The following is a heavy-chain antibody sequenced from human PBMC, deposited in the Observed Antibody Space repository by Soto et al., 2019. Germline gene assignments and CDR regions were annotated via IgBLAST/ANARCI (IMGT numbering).Heavy chain of an antibody. D-gene: IGHD2-2*02. J-gene: IGHJ2*01. CDR3: TSAYCSSTSCYKANWYFDL. CDR1: GFTFGDYA. V-gene: IGHV3-49*04. Sequence: GGSLRLSCTASGFTFGDYAMSWVRQAPGKGLEWVGLIRSKAYGGTTEYAASVKGRFTISRDDSKSIAYLQMNSLKTEDTAVYYCTSAYCSSTSCYKANWYFDLWGRGTLVTVSS. CDR2: IRSKAYGGTT.